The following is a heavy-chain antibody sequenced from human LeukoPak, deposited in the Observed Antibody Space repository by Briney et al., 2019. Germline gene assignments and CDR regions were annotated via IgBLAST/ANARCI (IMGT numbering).Heavy chain of an antibody. CDR3: ARDPKYYDILTGYPPSDY. CDR2: INSDGSST. Sequence: PGGSLRLSCAASGFIFRNYAMHWVRQAPGKGLVWVSRINSDGSSTSYADSVKGRFTISRDNAKNTLYLQMNSLRAEDTAVYYCARDPKYYDILTGYPPSDYWGQGTLVTVSS. V-gene: IGHV3-74*01. D-gene: IGHD3-9*01. J-gene: IGHJ4*02. CDR1: GFIFRNYA.